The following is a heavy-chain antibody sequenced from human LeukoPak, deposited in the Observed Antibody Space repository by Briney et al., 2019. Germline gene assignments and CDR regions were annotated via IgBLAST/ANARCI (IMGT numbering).Heavy chain of an antibody. J-gene: IGHJ4*02. CDR3: AAITGDWDY. D-gene: IGHD7-27*01. CDR2: INPNSGGT. V-gene: IGHV1-2*02. Sequence: ASVKVSCKASGYTFTSHDINWVRQAPGQGLEWMGWINPNSGGTNYAQKFQGRVTMTRDTSISTAYMELSRLRSDDTAVYYCAAITGDWDYWGQGTLVTVSS. CDR1: GYTFTSHD.